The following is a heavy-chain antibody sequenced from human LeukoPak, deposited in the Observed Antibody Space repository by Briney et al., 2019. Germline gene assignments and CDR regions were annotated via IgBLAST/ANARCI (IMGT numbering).Heavy chain of an antibody. CDR2: ISYDGSNK. V-gene: IGHV3-30-3*01. CDR1: GFTFSSYA. CDR3: ARGIAAGLDY. D-gene: IGHD6-13*01. J-gene: IGHJ4*02. Sequence: GGSLRLSCAASGFTFSSYAMRWVRQAPGKGLEWVAVISYDGSNKYYADSVKGRFTISRDNSKNTLYLQMNSLRAEDTAVYYCARGIAAGLDYWGQGTLVTVSS.